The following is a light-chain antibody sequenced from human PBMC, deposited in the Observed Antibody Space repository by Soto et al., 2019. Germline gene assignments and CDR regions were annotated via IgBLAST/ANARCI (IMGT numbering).Light chain of an antibody. V-gene: IGKV3-15*01. Sequence: EIVMTQSPATLSVSPGERASLSCRASQSVSSNLAWYQQKPVQAPRLLIYDASTRATGIPARFSGSGSGTEITLTISSMQSEDFAVYYCQQYNNWPPRAFGQGTKVDIK. CDR2: DAS. CDR3: QQYNNWPPRA. CDR1: QSVSSN. J-gene: IGKJ1*01.